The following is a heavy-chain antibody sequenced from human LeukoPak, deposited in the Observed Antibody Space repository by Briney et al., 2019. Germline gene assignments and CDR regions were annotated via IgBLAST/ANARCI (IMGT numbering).Heavy chain of an antibody. CDR1: GGSISSSSYY. D-gene: IGHD2-2*01. J-gene: IGHJ4*02. CDR2: IYYSGST. CDR3: ARQLSDIVVVPAAPDPFDY. Sequence: SETLSLTCTVSGGSISSSSYYWGWIRQPPGKGLEWIWSIYYSGSTYYNPSLKSRVTISVDTSKNQFSLKLSSVTAADTAVYYCARQLSDIVVVPAAPDPFDYWGQGTLVTVSS. V-gene: IGHV4-39*01.